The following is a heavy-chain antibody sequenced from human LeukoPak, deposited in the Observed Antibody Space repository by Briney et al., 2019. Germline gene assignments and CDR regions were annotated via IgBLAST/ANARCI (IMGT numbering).Heavy chain of an antibody. CDR3: AKSDREHFDY. J-gene: IGHJ4*02. CDR2: ISYDGSNK. V-gene: IGHV3-30*04. Sequence: GGSLRLSCAASGFTFSSYDIHWVRQAPGKGLEWVAVISYDGSNKYYVDSVKGRFTISRDNAKNTLYLQMNSLRAEDTAVYYCAKSDREHFDYWGQGTLVTVSS. CDR1: GFTFSSYD. D-gene: IGHD1-26*01.